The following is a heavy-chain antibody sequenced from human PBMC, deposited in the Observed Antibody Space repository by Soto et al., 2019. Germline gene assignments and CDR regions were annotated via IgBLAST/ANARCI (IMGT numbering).Heavy chain of an antibody. J-gene: IGHJ4*02. Sequence: SETLSLTCTVSGGSISPFYWSWVRQPPGKGLEWIGYLYYSGNTNYNPSLKSRVTISVDASKNQVSLRLTSVTAADTAVYYCARVGGVAARTFDYWGQGTVVTVYS. CDR3: ARVGGVAARTFDY. CDR1: GGSISPFY. CDR2: LYYSGNT. V-gene: IGHV4-59*01. D-gene: IGHD2-15*01.